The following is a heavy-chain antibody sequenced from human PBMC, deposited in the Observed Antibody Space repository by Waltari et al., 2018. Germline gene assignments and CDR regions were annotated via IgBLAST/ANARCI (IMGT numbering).Heavy chain of an antibody. J-gene: IGHJ4*02. D-gene: IGHD1-26*01. V-gene: IGHV3-9*01. CDR2: ISWNSDYI. CDR3: ARDPLYGSYEFDC. Sequence: EVQLVESGGGLVQPGRSLRLSCAASGFTLPDYAMHWVRQAPGKGLEWVSGISWNSDYINYADSVKGRFTISRDKNFLYLQMNSLRAEDTAFYYCARDPLYGSYEFDCWGQGTLVTVSS. CDR1: GFTLPDYA.